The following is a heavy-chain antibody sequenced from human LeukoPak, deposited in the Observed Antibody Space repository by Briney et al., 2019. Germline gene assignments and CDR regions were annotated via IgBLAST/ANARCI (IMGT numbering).Heavy chain of an antibody. V-gene: IGHV5-51*01. CDR3: ARRKGRWLQLRDWYFDY. CDR2: TYPGDSDT. CDR1: GYSFISHW. D-gene: IGHD5-24*01. J-gene: IGHJ4*02. Sequence: GESLKISCKGSGYSFISHWIGWVRQVPGKGLEWMGITYPGDSDTRYSPSFQGQVTISADKSISTAYLQWSSLKASDTAMYYCARRKGRWLQLRDWYFDYWGQGTLVTVSS.